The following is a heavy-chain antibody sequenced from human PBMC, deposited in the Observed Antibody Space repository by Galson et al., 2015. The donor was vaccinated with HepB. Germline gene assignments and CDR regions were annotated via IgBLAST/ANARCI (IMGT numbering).Heavy chain of an antibody. J-gene: IGHJ6*02. CDR1: GYTFTSYG. D-gene: IGHD6-19*01. CDR2: ISAYNGNT. Sequence: SVKVSCKASGYTFTSYGISWVRQAPGQGLEWMGWISAYNGNTNYAQKLQGRVTMTTDTSTSTAYMELRSLRSDDTAVYYCARGDSSGWDYYYYYGMDVWGQGTTVTVSS. CDR3: ARGDSSGWDYYYYYGMDV. V-gene: IGHV1-18*04.